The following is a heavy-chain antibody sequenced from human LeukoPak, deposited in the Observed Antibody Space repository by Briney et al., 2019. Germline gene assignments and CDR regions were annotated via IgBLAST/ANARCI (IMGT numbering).Heavy chain of an antibody. CDR3: ARVGIAAAAETQFDY. CDR2: INHSGST. Sequence: SETLSLTCAVYGGSFSGYYWSWIRQPPGKGLDWIGEINHSGSTNYNPSLKSRVTISVDTSKNQFSLKLSSVTAADTAVYYCARVGIAAAAETQFDYWGQGTLVTVSS. J-gene: IGHJ4*02. CDR1: GGSFSGYY. V-gene: IGHV4-34*01. D-gene: IGHD6-13*01.